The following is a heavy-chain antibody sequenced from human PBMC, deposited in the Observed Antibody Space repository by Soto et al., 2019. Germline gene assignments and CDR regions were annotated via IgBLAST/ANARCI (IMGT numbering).Heavy chain of an antibody. CDR3: ERRLGYCSGGSCLSAGSDV. D-gene: IGHD2-15*01. CDR2: FYYSGST. V-gene: IGHV4-31*03. CDR1: GGSISSGGYY. Sequence: QVQLQESGPGLVKPSQTLSLTCTVSGGSISSGGYYWSWSRQHPGKGMAWIGYFYYSGSTYYNPSPKRRITVSVDTYENQCCMQLRSVTGAEPAVYYCERRLGYCSGGSCLSAGSDVWGQGTTVTVSS. J-gene: IGHJ6*02.